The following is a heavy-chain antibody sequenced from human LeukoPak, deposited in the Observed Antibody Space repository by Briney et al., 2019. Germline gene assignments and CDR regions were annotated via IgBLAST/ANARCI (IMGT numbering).Heavy chain of an antibody. CDR2: ISGSGGST. V-gene: IGHV3-23*01. CDR1: GFTFSKFA. CDR3: AKMVHTEQWLVPFDY. D-gene: IGHD6-19*01. J-gene: IGHJ4*02. Sequence: SGGSLRLSCAASGFTFSKFAMNWVRQAPGKGLEWVSTISGSGGSTYYADSVKGRFTISRDNSKNTLYLQMNSLRAEDTAVYYCAKMVHTEQWLVPFDYWGGGTLVTVSS.